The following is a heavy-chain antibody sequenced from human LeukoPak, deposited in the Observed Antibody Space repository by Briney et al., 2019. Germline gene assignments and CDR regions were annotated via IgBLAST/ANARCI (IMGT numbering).Heavy chain of an antibody. Sequence: LEWVSSISSSSYIYYADSVKGRFTISRDNAKNSLYLQMNSLRAEDTAVYYCARYGLRPGPDYWGQGTLVTVSS. D-gene: IGHD5-12*01. V-gene: IGHV3-69-1*01. CDR2: ISSSSYI. CDR3: ARYGLRPGPDY. J-gene: IGHJ4*02.